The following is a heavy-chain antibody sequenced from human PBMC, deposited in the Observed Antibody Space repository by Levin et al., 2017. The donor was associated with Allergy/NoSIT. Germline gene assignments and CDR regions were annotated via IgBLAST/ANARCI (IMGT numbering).Heavy chain of an antibody. Sequence: SCAASGFTFDDYGMNWVRQAPGKGLEWVSVINWKGGRQGYADSVKGQFTSSRDNAKNSLYLQMNSLRAEDTALYYCARDKGIAVAGGFDYWGQGTLVTVSS. CDR3: ARDKGIAVAGGFDY. CDR1: GFTFDDYG. D-gene: IGHD6-19*01. CDR2: INWKGGRQ. J-gene: IGHJ4*02. V-gene: IGHV3-20*04.